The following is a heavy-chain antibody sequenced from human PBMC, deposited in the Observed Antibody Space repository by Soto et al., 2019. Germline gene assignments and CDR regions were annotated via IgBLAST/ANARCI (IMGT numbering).Heavy chain of an antibody. CDR3: ARGNSGSYYFDY. CDR2: ISYDGSNK. J-gene: IGHJ4*02. Sequence: QVQLVESGGGVVQPGRSLRLSCAASGFTFSSYAMHWVRQAPGKGLEWVAVISYDGSNKYYADSVKGRFTISRDNSKNTLYLQMNSLRAEDTAVYYCARGNSGSYYFDYWGQGTLVSVSS. D-gene: IGHD1-26*01. V-gene: IGHV3-30-3*01. CDR1: GFTFSSYA.